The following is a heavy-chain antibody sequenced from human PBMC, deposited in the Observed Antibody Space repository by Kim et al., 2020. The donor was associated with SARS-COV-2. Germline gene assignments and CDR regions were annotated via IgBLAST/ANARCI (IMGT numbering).Heavy chain of an antibody. Sequence: GGSLRLSCAASGFTFSNYWMHWVLQAPGKGLVWVLRINSDGSSTSYADSVKGRFTISRDNAKNTLYLQMNSLRAEDTAVYYCAKDLGWNWGQGTLVTVSS. CDR1: GFTFSNYW. CDR3: AKDLGWN. V-gene: IGHV3-74*01. D-gene: IGHD2-15*01. J-gene: IGHJ4*02. CDR2: INSDGSST.